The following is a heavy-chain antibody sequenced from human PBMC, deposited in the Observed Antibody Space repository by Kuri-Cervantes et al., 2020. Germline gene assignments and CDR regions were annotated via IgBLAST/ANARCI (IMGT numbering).Heavy chain of an antibody. V-gene: IGHV4-39*01. D-gene: IGHD1-26*01. CDR2: IYYSGST. CDR3: ARHGREGFDY. CDR1: GGSISSYY. J-gene: IGHJ4*02. Sequence: SETLSLTCTVSGGSISSYYWSWIRQPPGKGLEWIGSIYYSGSTYYNPSLKSRVTISVDTSENQFSLKLSSVTAADTAVYYCARHGREGFDYWGQGTLVTVSS.